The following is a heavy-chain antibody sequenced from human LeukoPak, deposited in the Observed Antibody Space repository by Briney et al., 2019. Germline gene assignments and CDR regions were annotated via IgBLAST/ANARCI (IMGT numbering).Heavy chain of an antibody. J-gene: IGHJ5*02. CDR2: IIPILGIA. CDR1: GGTFSSYA. CDR3: ARCVVGTGSNWFDP. V-gene: IGHV1-69*04. D-gene: IGHD3-10*01. Sequence: SVKVSCKASGGTFSSYAISWVRQAPGQGLEWMGRIIPILGIANYAQKFQGRVTITADKSTSTAYMELSSLRSEDTAVYYCARCVVGTGSNWFDPWGQGALVTVSS.